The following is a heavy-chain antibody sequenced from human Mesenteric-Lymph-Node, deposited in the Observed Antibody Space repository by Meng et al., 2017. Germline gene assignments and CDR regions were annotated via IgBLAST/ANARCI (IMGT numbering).Heavy chain of an antibody. V-gene: IGHV3-43D*03. D-gene: IGHD6-19*01. CDR2: ISWDGGST. CDR1: GFTFDDYA. Sequence: GESLKISCAASGFTFDDYAMHWVRQAPGKGLEWVSLISWDGGSTYYADSVKGRFTISRDNSKNSLYLQMNSLRAEDTALYYCAKDFGPRPRRGSGWSLAEYYFDYWGQGTLVTVSS. J-gene: IGHJ4*02. CDR3: AKDFGPRPRRGSGWSLAEYYFDY.